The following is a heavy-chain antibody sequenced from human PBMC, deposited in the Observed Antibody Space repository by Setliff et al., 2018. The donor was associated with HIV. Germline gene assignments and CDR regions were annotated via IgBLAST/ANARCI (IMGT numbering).Heavy chain of an antibody. CDR1: GFTFSSYA. CDR3: ARDRYSGSSTDY. D-gene: IGHD1-26*01. J-gene: IGHJ4*02. Sequence: GGSLRLSCAASGFTFSSYAMSWVRQAPGKGLEWVSAISGSGDSTEYADSVKGRFTISRDNSRNTLYLQMNSLRADDAAVYYCARDRYSGSSTDYWGQGTLVTVSS. CDR2: ISGSGDST. V-gene: IGHV3-23*01.